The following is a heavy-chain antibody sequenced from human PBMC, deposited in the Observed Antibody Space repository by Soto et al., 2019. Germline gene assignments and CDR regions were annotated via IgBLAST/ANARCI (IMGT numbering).Heavy chain of an antibody. Sequence: QVQLVESGGGVVQPGRSLRLSCAASGFTFSSYAMHWVRQAPGKGLEWVAVMWSDGTTKFYADSVKGRFTLSRDNSKNTLYLQMDSLRAEDTAVYYCARDPYDNSGSYFNAPFDYWGQGTLVTVSS. D-gene: IGHD3-22*01. CDR2: MWSDGTTK. CDR3: ARDPYDNSGSYFNAPFDY. V-gene: IGHV3-33*08. CDR1: GFTFSSYA. J-gene: IGHJ4*02.